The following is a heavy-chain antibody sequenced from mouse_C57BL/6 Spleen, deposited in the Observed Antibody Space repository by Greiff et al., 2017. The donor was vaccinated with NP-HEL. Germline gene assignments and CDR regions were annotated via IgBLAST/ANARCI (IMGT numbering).Heavy chain of an antibody. D-gene: IGHD2-1*01. V-gene: IGHV1-53*01. CDR1: GYTFTSYW. CDR2: INPSNGGT. J-gene: IGHJ1*03. Sequence: QVQLQQPGTELVKPGASVKLSCKASGYTFTSYWMHWVKQRPGQGLEWIGNINPSNGGTNYNEKFKSKATLTVDKSSSTAYMQLSSLTSEDSAVYYCARGGHYYGHWYFDVWGTGTTVTVSS. CDR3: ARGGHYYGHWYFDV.